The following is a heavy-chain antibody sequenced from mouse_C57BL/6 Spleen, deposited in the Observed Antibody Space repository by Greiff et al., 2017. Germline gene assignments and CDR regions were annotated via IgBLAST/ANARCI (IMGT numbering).Heavy chain of an antibody. J-gene: IGHJ4*01. Sequence: EVQLKESGAELVRPGASVKLSCTASGFNIKDYYMHWVKQRPEQGLEWIGRIDPEDGDTEYAPKFQGKATMTADTSSNTAYLQLSSLTSEDTAVYYCTTWDYGSSPDAMDYWGQGTSVTVSS. CDR3: TTWDYGSSPDAMDY. D-gene: IGHD1-1*01. CDR2: IDPEDGDT. CDR1: GFNIKDYY. V-gene: IGHV14-1*01.